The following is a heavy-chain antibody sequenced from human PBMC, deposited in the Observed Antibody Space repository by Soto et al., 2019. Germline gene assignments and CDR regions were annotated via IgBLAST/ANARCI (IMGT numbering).Heavy chain of an antibody. CDR2: ISYDGSNK. CDR3: AKDHNYGVDY. Sequence: QVQLVESGGGVVQPGRSLRLSCAASGFTFSSYGMHWVRQAPGKGLECVAVISYDGSNKYYADSVKGRFTISRDNSKNTLYLQMNSLRAEDTAVYYCAKDHNYGVDYWGQGTLVTVSS. V-gene: IGHV3-30*18. D-gene: IGHD4-17*01. CDR1: GFTFSSYG. J-gene: IGHJ4*02.